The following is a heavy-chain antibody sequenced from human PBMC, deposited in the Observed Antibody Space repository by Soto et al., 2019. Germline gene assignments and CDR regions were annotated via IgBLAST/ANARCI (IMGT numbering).Heavy chain of an antibody. Sequence: QVQLVESGGGVVQPGRSLRLSCAASGFTFSSYGMHWVRQAPGKGLEWVAVISYDGSNKYYADSVKGRFTISRDNSKNTLYLQMNSLRAEDTAVYYCAKEAHSSGYFDDYWGQGTLVTVSS. CDR3: AKEAHSSGYFDDY. D-gene: IGHD6-19*01. CDR2: ISYDGSNK. V-gene: IGHV3-30*18. J-gene: IGHJ4*02. CDR1: GFTFSSYG.